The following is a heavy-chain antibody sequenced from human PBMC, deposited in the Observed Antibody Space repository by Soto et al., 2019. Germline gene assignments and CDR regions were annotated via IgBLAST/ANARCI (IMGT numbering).Heavy chain of an antibody. V-gene: IGHV1-3*01. CDR2: INAGNGNT. CDR3: ARVSEGNWFDP. J-gene: IGHJ5*02. Sequence: ASVKVSCKACGYTFTSYAMHWVRQAPGQRLEWMGWINAGNGNTKYSQKFQGRVTITRDTSASTAYMELSSLRSEDTAVYYCARVSEGNWFDPWGQGTLVTVSS. CDR1: GYTFTSYA.